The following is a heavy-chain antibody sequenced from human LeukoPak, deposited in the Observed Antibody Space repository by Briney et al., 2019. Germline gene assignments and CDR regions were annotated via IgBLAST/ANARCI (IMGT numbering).Heavy chain of an antibody. CDR3: ARDEDGYSYGIDY. J-gene: IGHJ4*02. Sequence: GGSLRLSCAASGFTFSSYAMSWVRQAPGKGLEWVANIKQDGSEKYYVDSVKGRFTISRDNAKNSLYLQMNSLRAEDTAVYYCARDEDGYSYGIDYWGQGTLVTVSP. V-gene: IGHV3-7*04. CDR1: GFTFSSYA. CDR2: IKQDGSEK. D-gene: IGHD5-18*01.